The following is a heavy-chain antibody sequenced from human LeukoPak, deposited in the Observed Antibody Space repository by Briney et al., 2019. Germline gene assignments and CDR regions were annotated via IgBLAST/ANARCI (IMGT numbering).Heavy chain of an antibody. V-gene: IGHV4-4*02. D-gene: IGHD5-24*01. Sequence: PSETLSLTCAVSGGSISSSNWWSWVRQPPGKGLEWIGEIYHSGSTNYNPSLKSRVTISVDKSKNQFSLKLSSVTAADTAVYYCARLGARWRASLRPGDYWGQGTLVTVSS. CDR1: GGSISSSNW. J-gene: IGHJ4*02. CDR3: ARLGARWRASLRPGDY. CDR2: IYHSGST.